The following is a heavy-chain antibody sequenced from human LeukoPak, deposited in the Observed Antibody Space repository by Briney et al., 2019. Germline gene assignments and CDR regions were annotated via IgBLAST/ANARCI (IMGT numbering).Heavy chain of an antibody. D-gene: IGHD3-22*01. CDR1: GYTFTGYY. V-gene: IGHV1-2*02. CDR3: ARGAIYYYDSSGRGYYFDY. CDR2: INPNSGGT. J-gene: IGHJ4*02. Sequence: ASVKVSCKASGYTFTGYYMHWVRQAPGQGLEWMGWINPNSGGTNYAQKFQGRVTMTRDTSISTAYMELSRLRSDDTAVYYCARGAIYYYDSSGRGYYFDYWGQGTLVTVSS.